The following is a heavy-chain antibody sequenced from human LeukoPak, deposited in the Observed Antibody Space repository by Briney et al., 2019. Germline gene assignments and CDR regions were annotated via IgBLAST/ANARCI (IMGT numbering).Heavy chain of an antibody. CDR2: FHNSGTS. D-gene: IGHD3-16*01. CDR3: TRGAGWLIDY. Sequence: SETLSLTCTVSDESISDYSRGWIRQPQGKGLEWIGYFHNSGTSTYNPSLKSRVTISADTSKNQFSLKLNSLTTADTAVYYCTRGAGWLIDYWDQGILVTVSS. J-gene: IGHJ4*02. CDR1: DESISDYS. V-gene: IGHV4-59*01.